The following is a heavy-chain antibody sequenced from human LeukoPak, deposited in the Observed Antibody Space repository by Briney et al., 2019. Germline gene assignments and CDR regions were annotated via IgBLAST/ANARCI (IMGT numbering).Heavy chain of an antibody. D-gene: IGHD2-2*01. CDR1: GLTFSSYA. Sequence: GGALSLSCAASGLTFSSYAMSWVRRAPGKGLGWVSAISGSGGSTYYTDSVKGRFTISRDNSKNTLYLQMNSLRAEDTAVYYCAKDRNQLPIDYWGQGTLVTVSS. J-gene: IGHJ4*02. CDR3: AKDRNQLPIDY. V-gene: IGHV3-23*01. CDR2: ISGSGGST.